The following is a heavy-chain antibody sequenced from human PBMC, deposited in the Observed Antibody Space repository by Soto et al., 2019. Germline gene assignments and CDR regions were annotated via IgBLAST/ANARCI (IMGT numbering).Heavy chain of an antibody. CDR1: GFTFSNAW. CDR2: IKSKTDGGTT. J-gene: IGHJ6*02. CDR3: TTGPTRGQPGTWVAYYYHGMDV. Sequence: GSLRLSCAASGFTFSNAWMNWVRQAPGKGLEWVGRIKSKTDGGTTDYAAPVKGRFTISRDDSKNTLYLQMNSLKTEDTAVYYCTTGPTRGQPGTWVAYYYHGMDVWGQGTTVTVSS. D-gene: IGHD1-1*01. V-gene: IGHV3-15*07.